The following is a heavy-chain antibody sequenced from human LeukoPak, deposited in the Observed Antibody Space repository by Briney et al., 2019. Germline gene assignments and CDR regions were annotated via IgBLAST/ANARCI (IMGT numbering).Heavy chain of an antibody. CDR2: MYNSVSI. V-gene: IGHV4-38-2*01. J-gene: IGHJ4*02. CDR1: GYSIRNGDY. Sequence: SETLSLTCVVSGYSIRNGDYWGWIRQSTGKGLEWIASMYNSVSIHYNPSLKSRVTILVDTSKNEFSLKMRSVTAADTAVYYCARNSSSGFFDYWGQGTLATVSS. CDR3: ARNSSSGFFDY. D-gene: IGHD6-6*01.